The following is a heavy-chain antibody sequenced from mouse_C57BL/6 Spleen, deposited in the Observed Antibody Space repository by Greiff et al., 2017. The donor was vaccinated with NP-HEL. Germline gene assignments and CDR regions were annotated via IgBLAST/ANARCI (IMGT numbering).Heavy chain of an antibody. J-gene: IGHJ2*01. CDR2: IDPSDSYN. V-gene: IGHV1-50*01. Sequence: QVQLQQSGAELVKPGASVKLSCKASGYTFTSYWMQWVKQRPGQGLEWIGEIDPSDSYNNYKQKFKGKATLTVDTASSTAYMQLSSLTSEDSAVYYCARREDYYGSRRYFDYWGQGTTLTVSS. CDR3: ARREDYYGSRRYFDY. D-gene: IGHD1-1*01. CDR1: GYTFTSYW.